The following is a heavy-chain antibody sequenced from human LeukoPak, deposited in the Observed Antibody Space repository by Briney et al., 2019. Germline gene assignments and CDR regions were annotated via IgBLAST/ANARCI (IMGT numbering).Heavy chain of an antibody. CDR2: IAVSASNT. Sequence: HPGGSLRLSCAASGFTFSTYAMSWVRDAPGKGLEWVSMIAVSASNTYYADSVKGRFTISRDSSKNTLYLQMNSLTADDTAVYYCATTSQFSFQHWGQGTLVTVSS. D-gene: IGHD6-6*01. J-gene: IGHJ1*01. CDR1: GFTFSTYA. CDR3: ATTSQFSFQH. V-gene: IGHV3-23*01.